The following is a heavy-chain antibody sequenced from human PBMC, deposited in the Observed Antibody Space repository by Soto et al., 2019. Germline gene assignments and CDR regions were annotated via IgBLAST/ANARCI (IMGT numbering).Heavy chain of an antibody. D-gene: IGHD3-10*01. CDR2: IYYSGST. CDR3: ARDLGSGSSPFDY. V-gene: IGHV4-31*03. CDR1: GGSISSGGYY. J-gene: IGHJ4*02. Sequence: SETLSLTCTVSGGSISSGGYYWSWIRQHPGKGLEWIGYIYYSGSTYYNPSLKSRVIISVDTSKNQFSLKLSSVTAADTAVYYCARDLGSGSSPFDYWGQGALVTVSS.